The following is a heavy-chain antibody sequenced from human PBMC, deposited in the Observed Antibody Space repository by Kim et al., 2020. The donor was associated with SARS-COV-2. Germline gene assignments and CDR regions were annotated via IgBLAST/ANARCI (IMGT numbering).Heavy chain of an antibody. J-gene: IGHJ4*02. D-gene: IGHD3-10*01. CDR1: GFTFSFYT. CDR3: VRDGGGQAGYGSP. CDR2: ISPGSHST. Sequence: GGSLRLSCAASGFTFSFYTMNWIRQAPGKGLEWVSSISPGSHSTFHAESVQGRFSISRDNSENTLYLQMSGLRVEDTAVYYCVRDGGGQAGYGSPGGQGTLVTVSP. V-gene: IGHV3-21*01.